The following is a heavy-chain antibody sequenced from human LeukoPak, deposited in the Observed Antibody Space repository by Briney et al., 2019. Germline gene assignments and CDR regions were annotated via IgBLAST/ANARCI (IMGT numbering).Heavy chain of an antibody. V-gene: IGHV4-34*01. J-gene: IGHJ6*02. CDR2: INHSGST. D-gene: IGHD3-3*01. CDR1: GGSFSGYY. Sequence: SETLSLTCAVYGGSFSGYYWSWIRQPPGKGLECIGEINHSGSTNYNPSLKSRVTISVDTSKNQFSLKLSSVTAADTAGYYCARKNSRGKIFGVVNNRNHHYGMEVWGQGTTVTVSS. CDR3: ARKNSRGKIFGVVNNRNHHYGMEV.